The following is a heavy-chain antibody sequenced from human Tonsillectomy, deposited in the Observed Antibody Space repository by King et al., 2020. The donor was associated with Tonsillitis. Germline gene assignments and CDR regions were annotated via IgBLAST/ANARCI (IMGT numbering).Heavy chain of an antibody. CDR1: GFTFSSYA. CDR3: AKDEESREITMFGVAPCWYYCYGMDV. D-gene: IGHD3-3*01. CDR2: ISGSGGST. V-gene: IGHV3-23*04. J-gene: IGHJ6*02. Sequence: VQLVESGGGLVQPGGSLRLSCAASGFTFSSYAMSWVRQAPGKGLEWVSAISGSGGSTYYADSVKGRFTISRDNSKNTLYLQMNSLRAEDTAVYYCAKDEESREITMFGVAPCWYYCYGMDVWGQGTTVTVSS.